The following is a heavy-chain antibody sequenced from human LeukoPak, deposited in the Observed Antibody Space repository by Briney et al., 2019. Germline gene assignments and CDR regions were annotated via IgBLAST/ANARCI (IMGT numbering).Heavy chain of an antibody. D-gene: IGHD1-26*01. V-gene: IGHV1-2*02. J-gene: IGHJ4*02. Sequence: ASVKVSCKASGYTFSAYYVHWVRQAPGQGLEWMGWIYPNRGRTEYAQKFQDRLTMTRDTSINTAYMELNTLRSDDTAVYYCARVPSWELLHFDFWGQGTLVTVSS. CDR3: ARVPSWELLHFDF. CDR1: GYTFSAYY. CDR2: IYPNRGRT.